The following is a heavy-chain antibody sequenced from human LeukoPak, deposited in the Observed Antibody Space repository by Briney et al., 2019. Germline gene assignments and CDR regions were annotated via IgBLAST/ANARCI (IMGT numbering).Heavy chain of an antibody. CDR1: GGSISSYY. D-gene: IGHD6-13*01. CDR3: AREIQLVEYQFDY. V-gene: IGHV4-4*07. CDR2: IYTSRST. J-gene: IGHJ4*02. Sequence: SETLSLTCTVSGGSISSYYWSWIRQPAGKGLELIGRIYTSRSTNYNPSLKSRVTMSLDTSKNQFSLKLSSVTAADTAVYYCAREIQLVEYQFDYWGQGTLVTVSS.